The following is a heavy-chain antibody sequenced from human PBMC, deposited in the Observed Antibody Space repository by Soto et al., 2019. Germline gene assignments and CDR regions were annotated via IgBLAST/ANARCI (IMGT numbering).Heavy chain of an antibody. J-gene: IGHJ4*02. CDR1: GGTFSSYA. CDR2: INPSGGST. V-gene: IGHV1-46*01. Sequence: GASVKVSCKASGGTFSSYAISWVRQAPGQGLEWMGIINPSGGSTSYAQKFQGRVTMTRDTSTSTVYMELSSLRSEDTAVYYCARKYCSSTSCYGGSGMYYFDYWGQGTLVTVSS. D-gene: IGHD2-2*01. CDR3: ARKYCSSTSCYGGSGMYYFDY.